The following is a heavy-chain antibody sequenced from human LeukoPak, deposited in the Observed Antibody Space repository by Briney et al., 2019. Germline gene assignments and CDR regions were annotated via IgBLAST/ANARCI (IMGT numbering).Heavy chain of an antibody. J-gene: IGHJ4*02. D-gene: IGHD3-10*01. CDR1: GSTFSSYG. Sequence: GRSLRLSCAASGSTFSSYGMHWVRQAPGKGLEWAAVISYDGSNKYYADSVKGRFTISRDNSKNTLYLQMNSLRAEDTAVYYCAKRESSYGSGSYFLDYWGQGTLVTVSS. CDR2: ISYDGSNK. CDR3: AKRESSYGSGSYFLDY. V-gene: IGHV3-30*18.